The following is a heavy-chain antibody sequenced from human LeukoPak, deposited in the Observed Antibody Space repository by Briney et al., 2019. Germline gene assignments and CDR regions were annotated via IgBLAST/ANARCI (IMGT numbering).Heavy chain of an antibody. CDR1: GYTFTGYY. J-gene: IGHJ6*03. Sequence: ASVKVSCKASGYTFTGYYMHWVRQAPGQGLEWMGIINPSGGSTSYAQKFQGRVTMTRDTSTSTVYMELSSLRSEDTAVYYCARGFAVVTMDYYYYMDVWGKGTTVTVSS. D-gene: IGHD4-23*01. CDR3: ARGFAVVTMDYYYYMDV. CDR2: INPSGGST. V-gene: IGHV1-46*01.